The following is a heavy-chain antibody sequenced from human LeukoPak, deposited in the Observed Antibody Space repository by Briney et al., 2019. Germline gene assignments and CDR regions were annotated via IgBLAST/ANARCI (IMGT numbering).Heavy chain of an antibody. CDR1: GFTFRSDW. J-gene: IGHJ6*03. CDR3: ARDSSPTTGGYYMDV. D-gene: IGHD1-14*01. V-gene: IGHV3-74*01. CDR2: INTDGSST. Sequence: GGFLRLSCAASGFTFRSDWMHWVRQAPGKGLVWVSRINTDGSSTNYADSVKGRFTISRDNAKNTLYLQMNSLRAEDTAVYYCARDSSPTTGGYYMDVWGKGTTVTVSS.